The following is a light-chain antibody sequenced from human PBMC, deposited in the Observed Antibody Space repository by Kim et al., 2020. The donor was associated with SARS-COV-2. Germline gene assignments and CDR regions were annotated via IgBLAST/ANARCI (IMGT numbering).Light chain of an antibody. J-gene: IGKJ1*01. CDR1: QTIYSH. V-gene: IGKV3-11*01. Sequence: PGERATLSCRASQTIYSHLAWYQQKPGQAPRLLIYDASSRATGIPARFSGSGSETDFTLTISRLEPEDFAVYYCQQRSTCPGTFGQGTKVDI. CDR3: QQRSTCPGT. CDR2: DAS.